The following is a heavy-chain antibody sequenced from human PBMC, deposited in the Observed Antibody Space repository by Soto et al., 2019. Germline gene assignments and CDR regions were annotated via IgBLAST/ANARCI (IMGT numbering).Heavy chain of an antibody. V-gene: IGHV3-21*01. Sequence: PGGSLRLSCAASGFTFSPYTTLWVRQAPGQGLEWASSFRSGSRVLYYADSVRRRFTLSRDNAKNSLYLQMNSLRADDTAVYYCARVPDSSAYYYYFDYWGQGTLVAVSS. CDR3: ARVPDSSAYYYYFDY. D-gene: IGHD3-22*01. CDR2: FRSGSRVL. CDR1: GFTFSPYT. J-gene: IGHJ4*02.